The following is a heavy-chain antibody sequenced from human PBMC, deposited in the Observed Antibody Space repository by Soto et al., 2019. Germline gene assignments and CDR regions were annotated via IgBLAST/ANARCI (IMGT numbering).Heavy chain of an antibody. Sequence: QVQLVESGGGVVQPGRSLRLSCAASGFTFSSYGMHWVRQAPGKGLDWVAVISYDGIEKYYADSVRGRFTISRDNSKNTLYVQMNGLRTEDTAVYYCAKHRLEDYYHGMDVWGQGTTVTVSS. V-gene: IGHV3-30*18. CDR1: GFTFSSYG. CDR3: AKHRLEDYYHGMDV. CDR2: ISYDGIEK. J-gene: IGHJ6*02.